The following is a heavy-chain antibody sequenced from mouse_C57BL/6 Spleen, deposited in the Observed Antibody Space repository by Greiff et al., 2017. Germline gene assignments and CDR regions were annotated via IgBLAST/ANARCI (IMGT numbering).Heavy chain of an antibody. J-gene: IGHJ3*01. CDR3: ARSDYYGSSPGAY. V-gene: IGHV1-20*01. D-gene: IGHD1-1*01. Sequence: VQLQQSGPELVKPGDSVKISCKASGYSFTGYFMNWVMQSHGKSLEWIGRIKPYNGDTFYNQKFKGKATLTVDKSSSTAHMELRSLTSEDSAVYYCARSDYYGSSPGAYWGQGTLVTVSA. CDR1: GYSFTGYF. CDR2: IKPYNGDT.